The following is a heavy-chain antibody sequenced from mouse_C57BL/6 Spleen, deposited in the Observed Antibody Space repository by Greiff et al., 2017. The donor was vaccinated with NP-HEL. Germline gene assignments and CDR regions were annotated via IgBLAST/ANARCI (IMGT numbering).Heavy chain of an antibody. CDR2: ISNLAYSI. V-gene: IGHV5-15*01. CDR1: GFTFSDYG. CDR3: ARQEGRDYSWFAY. D-gene: IGHD1-1*01. J-gene: IGHJ3*01. Sequence: EVKLVESGGGLVQPGGSLKLSCAASGFTFSDYGMAWVRQAPRKGPEWVAFISNLAYSIYYADTVTGRFTISRENAKNTLYLEMSSLRSEDTAMYYCARQEGRDYSWFAYWGQGTLVTVSA.